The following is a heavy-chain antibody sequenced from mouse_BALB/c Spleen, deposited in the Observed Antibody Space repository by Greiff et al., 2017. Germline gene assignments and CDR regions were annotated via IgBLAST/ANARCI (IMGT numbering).Heavy chain of an antibody. CDR2: ISSGSSTI. D-gene: IGHD1-2*01. CDR3: ARSDYGYGYYAMDY. CDR1: GFTFSSFG. Sequence: DVMLVESGGGLVQPGGSRKLSCAASGFTFSSFGMHWVRQAPEKGLEWVAYISSGSSTIYYADTVKGRFTISRDNPKNTLFLQMTSLRSEDTAMYYCARSDYGYGYYAMDYWGQGTSVTVSS. V-gene: IGHV5-17*02. J-gene: IGHJ4*01.